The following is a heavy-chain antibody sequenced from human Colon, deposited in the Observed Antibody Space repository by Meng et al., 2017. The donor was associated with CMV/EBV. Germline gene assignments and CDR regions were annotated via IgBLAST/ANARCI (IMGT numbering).Heavy chain of an antibody. D-gene: IGHD1-26*01. V-gene: IGHV3-23*01. CDR2: ITGSGDGT. J-gene: IGHJ4*02. CDR1: GFIFGNYA. CDR3: AKGRGLGASASNY. Sequence: ADSGFIFGNYAMSWVRQAPGKGLEWVSTITGSGDGTYYADSVKGRFTISRDTSRNTLSLQMNSLRADDTAIYYCAKGRGLGASASNYWGQGTLVTVSS.